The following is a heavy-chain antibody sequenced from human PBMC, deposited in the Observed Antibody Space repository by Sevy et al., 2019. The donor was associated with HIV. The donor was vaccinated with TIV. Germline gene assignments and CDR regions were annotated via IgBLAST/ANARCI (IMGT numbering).Heavy chain of an antibody. CDR2: FDPEDGET. CDR3: ATTKDYYDSCGFPFEY. D-gene: IGHD3-22*01. Sequence: ASVKVSCKVSGYTLTQLSMHWVRQAPGKGLEWMGSFDPEDGETLYAQKFQGRVTMTEDTSTDTAYMGLRSLRSEDTAVYYCATTKDYYDSCGFPFEYWGQGTLVTVSS. CDR1: GYTLTQLS. J-gene: IGHJ4*02. V-gene: IGHV1-24*01.